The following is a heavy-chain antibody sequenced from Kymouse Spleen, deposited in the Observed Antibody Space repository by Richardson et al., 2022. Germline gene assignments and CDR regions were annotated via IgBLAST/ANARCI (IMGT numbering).Heavy chain of an antibody. J-gene: IGHJ6*02. CDR1: GFTFSNAW. Sequence: EVQLVESGGGLVKPGGSLRLSCAASGFTFSNAWMSWVRQAPGKGLEWVGRIKSKTDGGTTDYAAPVKGRFTISRDDSKNTLYLQMNSLKTEDTAVYYCTTEDYDFWSGLRYYYYYGMDVWGQGTTVTVSS. CDR3: TTEDYDFWSGLRYYYYYGMDV. D-gene: IGHD3-3*01. V-gene: IGHV3-15*01. CDR2: IKSKTDGGTT.